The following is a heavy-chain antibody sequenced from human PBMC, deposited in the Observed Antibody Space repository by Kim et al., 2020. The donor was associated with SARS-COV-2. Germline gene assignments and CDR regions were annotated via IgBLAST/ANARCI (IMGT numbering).Heavy chain of an antibody. CDR3: ARELATTYYCYGMDV. J-gene: IGHJ6*02. CDR1: GGSFSGYY. Sequence: SETLSLTCAVYGGSFSGYYWRWIRQPPGKGLEWIGEINHSGSTNYNPSLKSRVTISVDTSKNQFSLKLSSVTAADTAVYYCARELATTYYCYGMDVWGQGTTVTVSS. CDR2: INHSGST. D-gene: IGHD5-12*01. V-gene: IGHV4-34*01.